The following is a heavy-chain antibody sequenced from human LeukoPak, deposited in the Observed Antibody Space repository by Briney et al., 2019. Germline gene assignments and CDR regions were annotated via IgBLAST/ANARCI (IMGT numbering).Heavy chain of an antibody. CDR1: GFVFNNYG. V-gene: IGHV3-33*01. CDR2: IWTDGSKK. J-gene: IGHJ4*02. CDR3: ARRSSGTSGLDY. D-gene: IGHD1-26*01. Sequence: PGGSLRLSCAASGFVFNNYGMHWVRQAPGKGLEWVAVIWTDGSKKSYADSVKGRFTFTRDNSKNMLYLQMDSLRAHDTAVYYCARRSSGTSGLDYWGQGILVTVSS.